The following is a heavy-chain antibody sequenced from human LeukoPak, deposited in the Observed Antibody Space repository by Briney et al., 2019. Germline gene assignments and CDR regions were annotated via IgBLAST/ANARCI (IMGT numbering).Heavy chain of an antibody. CDR3: ARDFGEMPNY. D-gene: IGHD5-24*01. CDR2: IDPSGGST. Sequence: ASVKVSCKASGYTFTRYYMHWVRQAPGQGLEWMGIIDPSGGSTSYAQNFQGGVTMTRDATTSTVYLELSSLRSEDTAVYYCARDFGEMPNYWGQGALVTVSS. J-gene: IGHJ4*02. V-gene: IGHV1-46*01. CDR1: GYTFTRYY.